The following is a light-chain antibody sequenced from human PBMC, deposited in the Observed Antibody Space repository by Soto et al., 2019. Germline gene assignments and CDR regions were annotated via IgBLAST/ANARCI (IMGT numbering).Light chain of an antibody. CDR1: QALSNY. CDR2: SAS. V-gene: IGKV1-9*01. CDR3: QQLSRYPLT. J-gene: IGKJ4*01. Sequence: DIQLTQSPSVLSASVGDTVTITCRASQALSNYLAWYQQKPGKAPDLLIYSASTLQSGVPSRFSGSGSGTEFSLTIRALQPEDFATYYCQQLSRYPLTFGGGTRWIP.